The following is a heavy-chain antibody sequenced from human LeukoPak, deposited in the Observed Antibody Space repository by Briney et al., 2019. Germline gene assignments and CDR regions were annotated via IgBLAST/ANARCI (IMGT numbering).Heavy chain of an antibody. CDR3: TRLGDGDY. J-gene: IGHJ4*02. V-gene: IGHV3-73*01. CDR1: GFTFSSYS. CDR2: IRSKANSYAT. Sequence: GGSLRLSCAASGFTFSSYSMNWVRQASGKGLEWVGRIRSKANSYATAYAASVKGRFTISRDDSKNTAYLQMNSLKTEDTAVYYCTRLGDGDYWGQGTLVTVSS.